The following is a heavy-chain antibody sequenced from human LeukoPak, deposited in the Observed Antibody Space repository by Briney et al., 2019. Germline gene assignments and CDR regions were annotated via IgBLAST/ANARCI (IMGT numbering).Heavy chain of an antibody. D-gene: IGHD3-3*01. V-gene: IGHV3-74*01. CDR3: ADGGATSAFWT. J-gene: IGHJ5*02. CDR1: GFTFSSYW. CDR2: INSDGSST. Sequence: GGSLRLSCAASGFTFSSYWMHWVRQAPGKGLVWVSRINSDGSSTSYADSVKGRFTISRDNAKSTLYLQMNSLRAEDTAVYYCADGGATSAFWTWGQGTLVTVSS.